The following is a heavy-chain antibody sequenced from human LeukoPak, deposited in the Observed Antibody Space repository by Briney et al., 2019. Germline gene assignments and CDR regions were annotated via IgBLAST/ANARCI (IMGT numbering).Heavy chain of an antibody. J-gene: IGHJ4*02. D-gene: IGHD3-10*02. Sequence: APVKLSCKASGYTFTNYGISWVRQSPGQGLEWMGWISAYNGNTQYAQKLQRRVTMTTDASTSTAYMELRSLRSDDTGEYYCARDMSTKFGEYLLTYWGQGTLVTVPS. CDR3: ARDMSTKFGEYLLTY. V-gene: IGHV1-18*01. CDR1: GYTFTNYG. CDR2: ISAYNGNT.